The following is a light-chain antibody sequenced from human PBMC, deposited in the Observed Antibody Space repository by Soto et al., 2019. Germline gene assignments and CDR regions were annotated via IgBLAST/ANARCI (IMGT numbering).Light chain of an antibody. V-gene: IGKV3-15*01. J-gene: IGKJ2*01. CDR3: QQGHNWPLT. Sequence: EIVMTQSPATLSLSPGERAALSCRASQSINSELAWYQQKPGQPPRLLIYGASTRATGVPARFTGSESGSELTRTISGLQSEDFAVYYCQQGHNWPLTVGQGTRLEI. CDR1: QSINSE. CDR2: GAS.